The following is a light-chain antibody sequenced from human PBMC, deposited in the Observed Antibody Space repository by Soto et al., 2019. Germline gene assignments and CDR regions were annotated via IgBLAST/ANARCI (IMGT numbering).Light chain of an antibody. CDR1: SSNIGQND. CDR2: DND. Sequence: QSVLTQPPSVSAAPGQKVTISCSGSSSNIGQNDVSWYQQFPGTAPKLLIFDNDRRPTGIPDRFSGSQSGTSATLGITGLQTGDEADYYCGTWDSSLSVVLFGGGTKLTVL. CDR3: GTWDSSLSVVL. J-gene: IGLJ2*01. V-gene: IGLV1-51*01.